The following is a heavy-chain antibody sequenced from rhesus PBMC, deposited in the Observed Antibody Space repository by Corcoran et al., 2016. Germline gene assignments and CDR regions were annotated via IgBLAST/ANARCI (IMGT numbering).Heavy chain of an antibody. CDR3: ARGPRVCTGSGCYARGLDS. D-gene: IGHD2-21*01. CDR1: GGSISSNY. V-gene: IGHV4-173*01. CDR2: ISGSGGST. J-gene: IGHJ6*01. Sequence: QLQLQESGPGLVKPSETLSLTCAVSGGSISSNYWSWIRQPPGKGLECIGRISGSGGSTDYNPSLKRRVTISTDTSKNQFSRKLSSVTAAGTAVYYCARGPRVCTGSGCYARGLDSWGQGVVVTVSS.